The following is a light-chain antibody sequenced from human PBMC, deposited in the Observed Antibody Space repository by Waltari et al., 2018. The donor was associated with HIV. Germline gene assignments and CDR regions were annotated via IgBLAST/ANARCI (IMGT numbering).Light chain of an antibody. Sequence: QLVLTQSPSASASLGASVKLTCTLSSGHSSYAIAWHPQQPEKGPRYLMKLNSDGSHSKGDGIPDRFSGSSSGAERSLTISSLQSEDEADYYCQTWGTGVFGGGTKLTVL. V-gene: IGLV4-69*01. J-gene: IGLJ3*02. CDR2: LNSDGSH. CDR3: QTWGTGV. CDR1: SGHSSYA.